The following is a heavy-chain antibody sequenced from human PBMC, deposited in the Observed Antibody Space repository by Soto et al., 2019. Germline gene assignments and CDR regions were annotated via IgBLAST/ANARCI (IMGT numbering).Heavy chain of an antibody. CDR3: ARGHYTMDV. CDR2: ISTASDT. V-gene: IGHV3-11*03. J-gene: IGHJ6*02. Sequence: QVQLMQSGGGLVKPGGSLRISSAASGFMFSDYYMTWIRQTPVKGLEWVSYISTASDTNYADSVRGRFTIYRDNARNSLYLQMNSLRVEDSAVYYCARGHYTMDVWGQGTTVTDS. CDR1: GFMFSDYY.